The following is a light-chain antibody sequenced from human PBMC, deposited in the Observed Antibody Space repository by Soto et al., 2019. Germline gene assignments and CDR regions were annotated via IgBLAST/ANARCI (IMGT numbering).Light chain of an antibody. J-gene: IGKJ2*01. CDR2: DAS. Sequence: DIQMTQSPSTLSASVGDRVTITCRASQSISSWLAWYQQKPGKAPKLLIYDASSLESGVPSRFSGSGSGTEFTLTLSSLQPDDFATYYCQQYNSSYSFGQGTKLEIK. V-gene: IGKV1-5*01. CDR3: QQYNSSYS. CDR1: QSISSW.